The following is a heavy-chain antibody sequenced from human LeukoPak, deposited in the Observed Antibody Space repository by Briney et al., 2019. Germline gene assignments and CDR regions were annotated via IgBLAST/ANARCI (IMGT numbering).Heavy chain of an antibody. D-gene: IGHD6-13*01. J-gene: IGHJ4*02. CDR1: GGSFSGYY. Sequence: PSETLSPTCAVYGGSFSGYYWSWIRQPPGKGLEWIGEINHSGSTNYNPSLKSRVTISVDTSKNQFSLKLSSVTAADTAVYYCASGTIAAAGKYWGQGTLVTVSS. CDR3: ASGTIAAAGKY. V-gene: IGHV4-34*01. CDR2: INHSGST.